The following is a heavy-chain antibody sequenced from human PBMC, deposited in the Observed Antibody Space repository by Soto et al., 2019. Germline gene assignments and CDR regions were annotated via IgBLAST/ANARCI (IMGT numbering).Heavy chain of an antibody. D-gene: IGHD3-16*01. CDR1: DSSISGYY. CDR3: ARALFGRSNWFDP. V-gene: IGHV4-59*01. Sequence: SGTLSLTFTVADSSISGYYWSWIRQPPGKGLEWIGYIYYSGSTNYNPSLKSRVTISVDTSKNQFSLKLNSVTAADTAVYYCARALFGRSNWFDPWAQGTLVTVSS. CDR2: IYYSGST. J-gene: IGHJ5*02.